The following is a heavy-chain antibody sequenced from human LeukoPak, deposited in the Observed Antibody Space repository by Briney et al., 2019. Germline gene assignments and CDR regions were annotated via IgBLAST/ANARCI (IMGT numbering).Heavy chain of an antibody. Sequence: GASVKVSCKASGYTFTGYYMHWVRQAPGQGLEWMGWINPNSGGTNYAQKFQGWVTMTRDTSISTAYMELCRLRSDDTAVYYCAREQGGAYSGYEPDPPYFDYWGQGTLVTVSS. CDR3: AREQGGAYSGYEPDPPYFDY. J-gene: IGHJ4*02. CDR2: INPNSGGT. D-gene: IGHD5-12*01. V-gene: IGHV1-2*04. CDR1: GYTFTGYY.